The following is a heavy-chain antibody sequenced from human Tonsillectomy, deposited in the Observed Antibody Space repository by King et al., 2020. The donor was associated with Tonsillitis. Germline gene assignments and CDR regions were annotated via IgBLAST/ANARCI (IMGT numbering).Heavy chain of an antibody. CDR1: GFTFSNAW. J-gene: IGHJ6*02. V-gene: IGHV3-15*01. Sequence: VQLVESGGGLVKPGGSLRLSCAASGFTFSNAWMSWVRQAPGKGLEWVGRIKSKTDGGTTDYAAPVKGRFTISRDDSKNTLYLQMNSLKTEDTAVYYCTXPDCSSTSCYDYYXYGXDXWGQGTTVTVSS. CDR2: IKSKTDGGTT. CDR3: TXPDCSSTSCYDYYXYGXDX. D-gene: IGHD2-2*01.